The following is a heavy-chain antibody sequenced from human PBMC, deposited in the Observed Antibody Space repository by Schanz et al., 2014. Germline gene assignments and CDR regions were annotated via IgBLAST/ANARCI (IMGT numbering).Heavy chain of an antibody. J-gene: IGHJ5*02. CDR2: ISVYTGNT. CDR1: GYTFTTYA. D-gene: IGHD3-9*01. V-gene: IGHV1-18*01. CDR3: AKAEYDILTDSYSRLGP. Sequence: QVQLVQSGAEVKKPGASVRVSCKASGYTFTTYAMSWVRQAPGQGLEWVGWISVYTGNTKYGQKVQGRVTMTADTSTNTAYMELRSLRSDDTAVYYCAKAEYDILTDSYSRLGPCGQGTLVTVSS.